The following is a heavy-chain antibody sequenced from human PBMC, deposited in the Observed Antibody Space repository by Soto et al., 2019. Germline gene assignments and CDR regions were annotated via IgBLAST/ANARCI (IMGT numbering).Heavy chain of an antibody. D-gene: IGHD1-7*01. V-gene: IGHV4-30-4*01. CDR1: GGSISSGGYY. CDR3: ATMGTPATGLYYFDY. J-gene: IGHJ4*02. Sequence: TLSLTCTVSGGSISSGGYYWSWIRQHPGTGLELIGHISYSGSTYYNASLKSRFTISLDTSKNQFSLNLSFVTAADTAVYYCATMGTPATGLYYFDYWGQGTLVTVSS. CDR2: ISYSGST.